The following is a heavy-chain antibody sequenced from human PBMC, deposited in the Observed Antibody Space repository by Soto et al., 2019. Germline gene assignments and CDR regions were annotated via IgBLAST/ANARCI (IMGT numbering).Heavy chain of an antibody. CDR3: ARVWYDYIWGSYRNAFDI. V-gene: IGHV3-33*01. Sequence: PGGSLRLSFAASGFTFSSYGMDWFRQAPGKGLEWVIVIWYDGSNKYYADSVKGRFTISRDNSRITLYLQMNSLRAGDTAVYFCARVWYDYIWGSYRNAFDIWGQGTMVTVSS. J-gene: IGHJ3*02. CDR1: GFTFSSYG. D-gene: IGHD3-16*02. CDR2: IWYDGSNK.